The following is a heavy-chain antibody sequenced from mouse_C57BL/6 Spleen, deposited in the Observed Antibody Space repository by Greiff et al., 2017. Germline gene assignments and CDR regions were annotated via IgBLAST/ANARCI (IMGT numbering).Heavy chain of an antibody. J-gene: IGHJ4*01. V-gene: IGHV1-80*01. D-gene: IGHD2-4*01. CDR3: ASKIYYDYDGAMDY. Sequence: QVHVKQSGAELVKPGASVKISCKASGYAFSSYWMNWVKQRPGKGLEWIGQIYPGDGDTNYNGKFKGKATLTADKSSSTAYMQLSSLTSEDSAVYFCASKIYYDYDGAMDYWGQGTSVTVSS. CDR1: GYAFSSYW. CDR2: IYPGDGDT.